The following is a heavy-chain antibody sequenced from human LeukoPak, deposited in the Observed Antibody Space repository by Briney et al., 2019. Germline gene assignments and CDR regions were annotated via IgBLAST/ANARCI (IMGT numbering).Heavy chain of an antibody. CDR1: GGSISSSSYY. J-gene: IGHJ4*02. Sequence: PSETLSLTCTVSGGSISSSSYYWGWIRQPPGKGLEWIGNIYYSGSSYYNPSLKSRVTISVDTSKNQFSLKLTSVTAADTAVYYCARAIEVGAMTPFDYWGQGTLVTVSS. V-gene: IGHV4-39*07. D-gene: IGHD1-26*01. CDR2: IYYSGSS. CDR3: ARAIEVGAMTPFDY.